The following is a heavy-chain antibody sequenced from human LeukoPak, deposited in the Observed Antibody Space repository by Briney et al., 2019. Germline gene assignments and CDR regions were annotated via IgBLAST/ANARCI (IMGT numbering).Heavy chain of an antibody. CDR2: INHSGST. J-gene: IGHJ4*02. Sequence: PSQTLSLTCAVSGVSISSGGYSWSWIRQPPGKGLEWIGEINHSGSTNYNPSLKSRVTISVDTSKNQFSLKLSSVTAADTAVYYCARGLGANPPGGYWGQGTLVTVSS. D-gene: IGHD1-26*01. CDR3: ARGLGANPPGGY. CDR1: GVSISSGGYS. V-gene: IGHV4-30-2*01.